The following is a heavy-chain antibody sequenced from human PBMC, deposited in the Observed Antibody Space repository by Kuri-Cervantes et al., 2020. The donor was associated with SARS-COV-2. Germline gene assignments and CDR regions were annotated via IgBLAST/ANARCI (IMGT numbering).Heavy chain of an antibody. CDR2: INHSGST. V-gene: IGHV4-34*01. D-gene: IGHD6-19*01. J-gene: IGHJ6*02. CDR1: GFSYSSYA. CDR3: ARWGPIAVAGTFSYYYGMDV. Sequence: ESLKISCAASGFSYSSYAMNWVRQPPGKGLEWIGEINHSGSTNYNPSLKSRVTVSVDTSKNQFSLKLSSVTAADTAVYYCARWGPIAVAGTFSYYYGMDVWGQGTTVTVSS.